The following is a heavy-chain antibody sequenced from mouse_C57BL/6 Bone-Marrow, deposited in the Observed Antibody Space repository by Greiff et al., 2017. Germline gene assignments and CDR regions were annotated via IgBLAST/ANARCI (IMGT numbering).Heavy chain of an antibody. Sequence: EVKLVESGAELVRPGASVKLSCTASGFNIKDDYMHWVKQRPEQGLEWIGWMDPENGDTEYASKFQGKATITADTSSNTAYLQLSSLTSEDTAVYYCTLGPNFDYWGQGTTLTVSS. J-gene: IGHJ2*01. V-gene: IGHV14-4*01. CDR1: GFNIKDDY. CDR2: MDPENGDT. CDR3: TLGPNFDY. D-gene: IGHD4-1*01.